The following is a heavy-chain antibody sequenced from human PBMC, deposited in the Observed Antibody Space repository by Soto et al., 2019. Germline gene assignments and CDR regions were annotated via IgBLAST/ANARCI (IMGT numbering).Heavy chain of an antibody. V-gene: IGHV3-33*01. Sequence: GQLVESGGGVVQPGRSLRLSCTASRFSFGSYDMHWVRQAPGKGPEWVAVIWHDGSNQYYADSVKGRFTISRDNIISTVYLQMNSLRADDTAVYYCAREMPTMVQEYGIDVWGRGTAVTVSS. J-gene: IGHJ6*02. CDR3: AREMPTMVQEYGIDV. CDR1: RFSFGSYD. D-gene: IGHD3-10*01. CDR2: IWHDGSNQ.